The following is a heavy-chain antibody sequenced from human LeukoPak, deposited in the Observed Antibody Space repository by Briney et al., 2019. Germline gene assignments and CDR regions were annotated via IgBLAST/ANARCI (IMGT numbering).Heavy chain of an antibody. D-gene: IGHD3-16*01. CDR2: VRDDGT. CDR1: GFSFSNYW. J-gene: IGHJ4*02. V-gene: IGHV3-7*01. Sequence: GGSLRLSCAASGFSFSNYWLSWVRQAPGKGVEWVASVRDDGTDYVDSLKGRFAISRDNAKKLVYPQMNSLRAEDTAVYYCARDVNWGHFDYWGQGTLVMVSS. CDR3: ARDVNWGHFDY.